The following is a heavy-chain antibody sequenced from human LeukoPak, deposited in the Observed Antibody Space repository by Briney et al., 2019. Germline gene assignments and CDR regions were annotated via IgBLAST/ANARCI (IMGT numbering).Heavy chain of an antibody. CDR3: ARDHALWSNCFDY. Sequence: ASVKVSCKASGYTFTDYGITWVRQAPGQGLEWTGWISARNGNTNCSQRLQGRVTMTTDTSTSTAYMELRGLTSDDTAVYYCARDHALWSNCFDYWGQGTLVTVSS. V-gene: IGHV1-18*01. CDR2: ISARNGNT. D-gene: IGHD2/OR15-2a*01. J-gene: IGHJ4*02. CDR1: GYTFTDYG.